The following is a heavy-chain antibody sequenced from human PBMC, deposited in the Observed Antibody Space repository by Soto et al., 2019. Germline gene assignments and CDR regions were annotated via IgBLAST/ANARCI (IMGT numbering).Heavy chain of an antibody. J-gene: IGHJ5*02. V-gene: IGHV4-4*02. CDR2: IYHSGST. D-gene: IGHD3-3*01. CDR3: ATRITVFGLLIPPFDP. CDR1: GGSISSSNW. Sequence: SETLSLTCAVSGGSISSSNWWSWVRQPPGKGLEWIGEIYHSGSTNYNPSLKSRVTMSVDTSKNQFSLRLSSVTAADTAIYYCATRITVFGLLIPPFDPWGQGTQVTVSS.